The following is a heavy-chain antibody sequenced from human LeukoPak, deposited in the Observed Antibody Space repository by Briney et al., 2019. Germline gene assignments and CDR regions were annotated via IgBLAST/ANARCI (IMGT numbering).Heavy chain of an antibody. Sequence: LAGGSLRLSCAASGFTFSSYDMHWVRQATGKGLEWVSAIGTAGDTYYPGSVKGRFTISRENAKNSLYLQMNSLRAGDTAVYYCARGNDSSGYYTALAEPHFDYWGQGTLVTVSS. CDR2: IGTAGDT. D-gene: IGHD3-22*01. CDR3: ARGNDSSGYYTALAEPHFDY. CDR1: GFTFSSYD. V-gene: IGHV3-13*01. J-gene: IGHJ4*02.